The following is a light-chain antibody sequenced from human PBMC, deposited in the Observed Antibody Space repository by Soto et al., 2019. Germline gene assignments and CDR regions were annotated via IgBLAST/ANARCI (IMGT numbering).Light chain of an antibody. Sequence: EILLTQSPATLSLSPGEIATLSCRASQSISSYLAWYQQKPGQAPRLLIYDASTRATGIPARFSGSGSGTDFTLTISSLEPEDFAVYYCQQRNNWPIFTFGPGTKVDIK. CDR3: QQRNNWPIFT. J-gene: IGKJ3*01. V-gene: IGKV3-11*01. CDR1: QSISSY. CDR2: DAS.